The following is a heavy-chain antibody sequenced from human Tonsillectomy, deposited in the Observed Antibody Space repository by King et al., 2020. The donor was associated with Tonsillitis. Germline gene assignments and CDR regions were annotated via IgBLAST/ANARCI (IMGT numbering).Heavy chain of an antibody. CDR1: GYSISSGYY. V-gene: IGHV4-38-2*02. CDR2: IYHSGST. CDR3: ASEVLPAAMPYNWFDP. Sequence: VQLQESGPGLVKPSETLSLTCTVSGYSISSGYYWGWIRQPPGKGLEWIGSIYHSGSTYYNPSLKSRVTISVDTSKNQFSLKLSSVTAADTAVFYCASEVLPAAMPYNWFDPWGQGTLVTVSS. D-gene: IGHD2-2*01. J-gene: IGHJ5*02.